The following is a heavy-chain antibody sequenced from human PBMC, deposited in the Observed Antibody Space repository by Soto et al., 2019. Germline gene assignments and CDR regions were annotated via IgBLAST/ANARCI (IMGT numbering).Heavy chain of an antibody. D-gene: IGHD3-10*01. CDR3: ARVQMVRGVGYNWFDP. CDR1: GGSISSYY. Sequence: SETLSLTCTVSGGSISSYYWSWIRQPPGKGLEWIGYIYYSGSTYYNPSLKSRVTISVDTSKNQFSLKLSSVTAADTAVYYCARVQMVRGVGYNWFDPWGQGTLVTVSS. V-gene: IGHV4-59*12. J-gene: IGHJ5*02. CDR2: IYYSGST.